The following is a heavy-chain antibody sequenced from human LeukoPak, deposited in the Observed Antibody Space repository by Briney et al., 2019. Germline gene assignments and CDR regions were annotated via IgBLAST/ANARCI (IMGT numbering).Heavy chain of an antibody. Sequence: SVKVSCKASGFTFTSSAMQWVRQARGQRLEWIGWIVVGSGNTNYAQKFQERVTITRDMSTSTAYMELSSLRSEDTAVYYCAALWLGELSPGGFDPWGQGTLVTVSS. CDR2: IVVGSGNT. J-gene: IGHJ5*02. D-gene: IGHD3-10*01. CDR3: AALWLGELSPGGFDP. V-gene: IGHV1-58*02. CDR1: GFTFTSSA.